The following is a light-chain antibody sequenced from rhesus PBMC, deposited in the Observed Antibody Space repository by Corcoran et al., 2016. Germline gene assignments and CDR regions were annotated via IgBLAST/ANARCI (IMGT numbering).Light chain of an antibody. CDR1: QSLLDSEDGNTY. Sequence: DIVMTQTPLSLPVTPGEPASISCRSSQSLLDSEDGNTYLDWYLQKPGQSPKLLIYEVSNRASGVPDRFSGCWSETDFTLKISRVEAEDFGVYYCMQALEFPLTFGGGTKVEIK. CDR2: EVS. J-gene: IGKJ4*01. V-gene: IGKV2-104*02. CDR3: MQALEFPLT.